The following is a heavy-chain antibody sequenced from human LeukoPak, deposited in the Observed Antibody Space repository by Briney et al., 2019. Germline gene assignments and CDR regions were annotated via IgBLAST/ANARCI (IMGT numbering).Heavy chain of an antibody. J-gene: IGHJ4*02. D-gene: IGHD3-22*01. V-gene: IGHV3-23*01. Sequence: GGSLRLSCAASGFTFSSHAMSWVRQAPGKGLEWVSAISGSGGSTYYADSVKGRFTISRDNSKNTLYLQMNSLRAEDAAVYYCAKAHLDYYDSSGYYALAFDYWGQGTLVTVSS. CDR2: ISGSGGST. CDR3: AKAHLDYYDSSGYYALAFDY. CDR1: GFTFSSHA.